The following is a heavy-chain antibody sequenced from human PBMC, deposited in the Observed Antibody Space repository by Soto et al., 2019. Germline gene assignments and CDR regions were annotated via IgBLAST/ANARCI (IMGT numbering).Heavy chain of an antibody. J-gene: IGHJ6*02. Sequence: ASVKVSCKASGYTFASYGISWVRQAPGQGLEWMGWISAYNGNTNYAQKLQGRVTMTTGTFTRTAYMEVRSLRSDDTAVYYCAREGTCSSTSCPTYFSFGVDVWGQGTTVTVSS. CDR3: AREGTCSSTSCPTYFSFGVDV. CDR2: ISAYNGNT. D-gene: IGHD2-2*01. CDR1: GYTFASYG. V-gene: IGHV1-18*01.